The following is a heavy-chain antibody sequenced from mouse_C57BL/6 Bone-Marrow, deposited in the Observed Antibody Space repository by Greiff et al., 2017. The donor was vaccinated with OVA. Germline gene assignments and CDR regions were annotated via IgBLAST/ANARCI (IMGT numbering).Heavy chain of an antibody. J-gene: IGHJ1*03. CDR3: ARDGIITTVVDWYFDV. CDR2: IFPGSGST. V-gene: IGHV1-75*01. Sequence: VKLQQSGPELVKPGASVKISCKASGYTFTDYYINWVKQRPGQGLEWIGWIFPGSGSTYYNEKFKGKATLTVDKSSSTAYMLLSSLTSEDSAVYFCARDGIITTVVDWYFDVWGTGTTVTVSS. D-gene: IGHD1-1*01. CDR1: GYTFTDYY.